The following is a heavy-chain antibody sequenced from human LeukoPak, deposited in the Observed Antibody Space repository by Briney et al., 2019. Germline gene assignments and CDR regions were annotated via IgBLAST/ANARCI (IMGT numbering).Heavy chain of an antibody. CDR1: GFTFSNYW. J-gene: IGHJ5*02. CDR2: IKQDESKR. V-gene: IGHV3-7*01. Sequence: GGSLRLSCAASGFTFSNYWMSWVRQAPGKGLEWVANIKQDESKRYYVGSVKGRFTISRDNAKNSLYLQMNSLGAEDTAVYYCAREASLYCSGNNCYWAFDLWGQGTLVTVSS. CDR3: AREASLYCSGNNCYWAFDL. D-gene: IGHD2-2*01.